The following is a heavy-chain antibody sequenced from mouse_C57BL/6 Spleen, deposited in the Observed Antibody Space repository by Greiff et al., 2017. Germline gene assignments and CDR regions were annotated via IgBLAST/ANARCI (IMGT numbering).Heavy chain of an antibody. Sequence: EVQLQQSGPELVKPGASVKISCKASGYSFTGYYMNWVKQSPEKSLEWIGEINPSTGGTTYNQKFKAKATLTVDKSSSTAYMQLKSLTSEDSAVYYCARNYGSSRFAYWGQGTLVTVSA. CDR1: GYSFTGYY. CDR2: INPSTGGT. D-gene: IGHD1-1*01. V-gene: IGHV1-42*01. CDR3: ARNYGSSRFAY. J-gene: IGHJ3*01.